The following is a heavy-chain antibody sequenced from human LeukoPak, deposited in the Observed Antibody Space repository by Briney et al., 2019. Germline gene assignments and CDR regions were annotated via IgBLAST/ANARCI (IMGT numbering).Heavy chain of an antibody. CDR3: ARDYEGYSGSSVLDY. V-gene: IGHV1-69*04. Sequence: GASVKVSCKASGYTFTSYGISWVRQAPGQGLEWMGRIIPILGIANYAQKFQGRVTITADKSTSTAYMELSSLRSEDTAVYYCARDYEGYSGSSVLDYWGQGTLVTVSS. CDR1: GYTFTSYG. D-gene: IGHD1-26*01. J-gene: IGHJ4*02. CDR2: IIPILGIA.